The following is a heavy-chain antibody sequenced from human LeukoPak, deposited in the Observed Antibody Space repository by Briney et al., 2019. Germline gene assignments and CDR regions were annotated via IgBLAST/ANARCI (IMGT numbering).Heavy chain of an antibody. CDR1: GGSISSSSYY. V-gene: IGHV4-39*01. J-gene: IGHJ5*02. Sequence: SETLSLTCTVSGGSISSSSYYWGWIRQPPGKGLEWIGSIYYSGSTYYNPSLKSRVTISVDTSKNQFSLKLSSVTAADTAVYYCARHGAYYGSGSYLAPWGQGTLVTVSS. D-gene: IGHD3-10*01. CDR3: ARHGAYYGSGSYLAP. CDR2: IYYSGST.